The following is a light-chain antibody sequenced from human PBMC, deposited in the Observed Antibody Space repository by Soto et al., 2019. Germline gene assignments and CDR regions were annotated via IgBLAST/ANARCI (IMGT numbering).Light chain of an antibody. CDR2: GVF. CDR1: QSVASNQ. J-gene: IGKJ1*01. V-gene: IGKV3-20*01. Sequence: EIVLTQSPDTLSLSPGERATLSCRASQSVASNQLAWYQHKSGQAPRLLIHGVFTRANGIPDRFSGSGSETDFTLTISRLEHEDFALYYCQQYRGSPQTFGQGNKVEIK. CDR3: QQYRGSPQT.